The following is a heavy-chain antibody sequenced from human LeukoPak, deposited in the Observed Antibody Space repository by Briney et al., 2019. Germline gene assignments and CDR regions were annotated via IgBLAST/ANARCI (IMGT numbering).Heavy chain of an antibody. J-gene: IGHJ5*02. CDR3: VRVLSDYGDSDWFDP. CDR1: GYTFTSYG. CDR2: ISAYNGNT. D-gene: IGHD4-17*01. V-gene: IGHV1-18*04. Sequence: ASVKVSCKASGYTFTSYGISWVRQAPGQGLEWMGWISAYNGNTNYAQKLQGRVTMTTDTSTSTAYMELRSLRSDDTAVYYCVRVLSDYGDSDWFDPWGQATLVAVSS.